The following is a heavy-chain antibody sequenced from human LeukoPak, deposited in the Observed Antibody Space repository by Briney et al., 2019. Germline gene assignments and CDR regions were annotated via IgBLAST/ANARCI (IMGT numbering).Heavy chain of an antibody. Sequence: PSETLSLTCTVSGGSISSGSYYWSWIQQPAGKGLEWIGRIHSRGSTNYNSSLKSRVTISMATSQNQFSLKLSSVTAAYTAVYYCARDEGCTNGVCFTLFDYWGQGILVTVSS. CDR2: IHSRGST. J-gene: IGHJ4*02. V-gene: IGHV4-61*02. D-gene: IGHD2-8*01. CDR3: ARDEGCTNGVCFTLFDY. CDR1: GGSISSGSYY.